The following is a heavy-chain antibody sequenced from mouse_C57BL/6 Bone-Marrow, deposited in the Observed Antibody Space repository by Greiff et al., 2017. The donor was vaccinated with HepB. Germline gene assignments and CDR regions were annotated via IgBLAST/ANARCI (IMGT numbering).Heavy chain of an antibody. Sequence: EVKLVESGGGLVQPGGSLNPPCEAPGFPFSAYGMAWVRQAPRKGPEWVAFFRNLADSIYFADTVTGRFTISRENAKNTLYLEMSSLRSEDTAMYYCARHKHYYGSSYDYAMDYWGQGTSVTVSS. CDR2: FRNLADSI. CDR3: ARHKHYYGSSYDYAMDY. D-gene: IGHD1-1*01. J-gene: IGHJ4*01. V-gene: IGHV5-15*01. CDR1: GFPFSAYG.